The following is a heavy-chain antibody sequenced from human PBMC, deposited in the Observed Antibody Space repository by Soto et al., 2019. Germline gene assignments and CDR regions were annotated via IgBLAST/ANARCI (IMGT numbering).Heavy chain of an antibody. J-gene: IGHJ6*03. V-gene: IGHV3-64*01. CDR1: GFTFSSYA. CDR3: ARDYYDFWSGYQTYYYYYMDV. CDR2: ISSNGGST. D-gene: IGHD3-3*01. Sequence: GGSLRLSCAASGFTFSSYAMHWVRQAPGKGLEYVSAISSNGGSTYYANSVKGRFTISRDNSKNTLYLQMGSLRAEDMAVYYCARDYYDFWSGYQTYYYYYMDVWGKGTTVTVSS.